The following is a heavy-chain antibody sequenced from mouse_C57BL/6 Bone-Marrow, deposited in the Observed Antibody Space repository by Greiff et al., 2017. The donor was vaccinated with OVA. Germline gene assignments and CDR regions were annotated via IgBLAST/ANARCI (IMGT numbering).Heavy chain of an antibody. V-gene: IGHV5-6*01. CDR3: ARGDYDYDGFFYAMDY. J-gene: IGHJ4*01. D-gene: IGHD2-4*01. Sequence: EVKLQESGGDLVKPGGSLKLSCAASGFTFSSYGMSWVRQTPDKRLEWVATISSGGSYTYYPDSVKGRFTISRDNAKNTLYLQMSSLKSEDTAMYYCARGDYDYDGFFYAMDYWGQGTSVTVSS. CDR2: ISSGGSYT. CDR1: GFTFSSYG.